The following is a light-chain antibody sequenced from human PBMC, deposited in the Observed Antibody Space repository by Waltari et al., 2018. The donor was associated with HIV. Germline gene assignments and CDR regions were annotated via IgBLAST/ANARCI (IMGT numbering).Light chain of an antibody. CDR2: AAS. J-gene: IGKJ4*01. V-gene: IGKV1-39*01. CDR3: QQSTSTPLT. CDR1: QSIGRY. Sequence: DIQMTQSPSSLSASVGDRVTITCRASQSIGRYLNWYQQKPGKAPKLLIYAASSLQSGVPPRFSGSGSGTDFTLSISSLQPEDFATYCCQQSTSTPLTFGGGTKVEI.